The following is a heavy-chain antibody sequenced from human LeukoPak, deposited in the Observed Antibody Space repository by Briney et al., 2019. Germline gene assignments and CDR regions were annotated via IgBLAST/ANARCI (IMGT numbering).Heavy chain of an antibody. CDR3: ARADHYCTNGVCGPIDY. CDR2: ISSSSSTI. Sequence: PGGSLRLSCAASGFTFSSYSMNWVRQAPGKGLEWVSYISSSSSTIYYADSVKGRFTISRDNAKNSLYLQMNSLRDEDTAVYYCARADHYCTNGVCGPIDYWGQGTLVTVSS. V-gene: IGHV3-48*02. CDR1: GFTFSSYS. J-gene: IGHJ4*02. D-gene: IGHD2-8*01.